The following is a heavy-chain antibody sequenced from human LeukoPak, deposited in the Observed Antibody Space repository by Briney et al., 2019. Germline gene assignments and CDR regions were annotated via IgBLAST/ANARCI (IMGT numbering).Heavy chain of an antibody. CDR1: GFRFGGYG. V-gene: IGHV3-20*04. CDR2: INWRGTST. J-gene: IGHJ6*03. Sequence: GGSLRLSCAASGFRFGGYGMSWVRQAPGKGLEWISGINWRGTSTGYADSVRGRITISRDNAKNSLYLQMNSLRAEDTALYYCARGPYFDSSGYYWHYMDVWGKGSTVTVSS. CDR3: ARGPYFDSSGYYWHYMDV. D-gene: IGHD3-22*01.